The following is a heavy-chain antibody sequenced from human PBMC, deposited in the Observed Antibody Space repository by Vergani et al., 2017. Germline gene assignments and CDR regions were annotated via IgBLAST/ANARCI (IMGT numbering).Heavy chain of an antibody. CDR3: AEDPLPHRAGIAAAVTTH. Sequence: EVQLLESGGGLVQPGGSLRLSCAASGFTFSSYAMSWVRQAPGEGVEWVSAISGSGGSTYYADSVKGRFTISRDNSKNTLYLQMNSLRAEDTAVYYCAEDPLPHRAGIAAAVTTHWGQGTLVTVSS. CDR2: ISGSGGST. V-gene: IGHV3-23*01. J-gene: IGHJ4*02. D-gene: IGHD6-13*01. CDR1: GFTFSSYA.